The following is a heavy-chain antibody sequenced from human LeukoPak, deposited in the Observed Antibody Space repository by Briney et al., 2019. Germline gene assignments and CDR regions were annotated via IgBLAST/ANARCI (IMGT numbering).Heavy chain of an antibody. V-gene: IGHV3-48*03. CDR2: ISSSGSTI. J-gene: IGHJ4*02. Sequence: GGSLRLSCAASGFTFSSYEMNWVRQAPGKGLEWVSYISSSGSTIYYADSVKGRFTISRDNAKNSLYLQMNSLRAEDTAVYYCARELSRILARTLDYWGQGTLVTDSS. D-gene: IGHD2-15*01. CDR3: ARELSRILARTLDY. CDR1: GFTFSSYE.